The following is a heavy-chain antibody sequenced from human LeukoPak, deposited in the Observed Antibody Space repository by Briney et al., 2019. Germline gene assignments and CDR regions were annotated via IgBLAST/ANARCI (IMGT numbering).Heavy chain of an antibody. CDR1: GGSFSGYY. CDR2: INHSGST. D-gene: IGHD6-13*01. CDR3: ARWRAAGRLYLFDP. V-gene: IGHV4-34*01. Sequence: SETLSLTCAVYGGSFSGYYWSWIRQPPGKGLEWIGEINHSGSTNYNPSLKSRVTISVDTSKNQFSLKLSSVTAADTAVYYCARWRAAGRLYLFDPWGQGTLVTVSS. J-gene: IGHJ5*02.